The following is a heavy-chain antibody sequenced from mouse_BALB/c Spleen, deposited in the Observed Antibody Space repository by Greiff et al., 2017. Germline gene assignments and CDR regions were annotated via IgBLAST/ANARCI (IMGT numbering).Heavy chain of an antibody. D-gene: IGHD1-1*01. J-gene: IGHJ1*01. Sequence: QVQLQQSGPELVKPGASVKISCTASGYAFSSSWMNWVKQRPGQGLEWIGRIYPGDGDTNYNGKFKGKATLTADKSSSTACMQLSSLTSVDSAVYFCARSIRGYFDVWGAGTTVTVSS. CDR3: ARSIRGYFDV. CDR2: IYPGDGDT. CDR1: GYAFSSSW. V-gene: IGHV1-82*01.